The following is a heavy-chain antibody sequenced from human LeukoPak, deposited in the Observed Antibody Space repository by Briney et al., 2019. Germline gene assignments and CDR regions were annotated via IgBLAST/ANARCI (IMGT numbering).Heavy chain of an antibody. V-gene: IGHV1-3*01. CDR3: ARAPETKVTTFDY. Sequence: GALVKVSCKASGYTFTSYAMHWVRQAPGQRLEWMGWINAGNGNTKYSQKFQGRVTITRDTSASTAYMELSSLRSEDTAVYYCARAPETKVTTFDYWGQGTLVTVSS. J-gene: IGHJ4*02. CDR1: GYTFTSYA. D-gene: IGHD4-17*01. CDR2: INAGNGNT.